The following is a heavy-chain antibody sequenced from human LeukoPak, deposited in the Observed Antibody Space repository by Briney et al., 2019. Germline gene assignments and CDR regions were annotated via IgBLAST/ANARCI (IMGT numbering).Heavy chain of an antibody. CDR1: GGSISSYY. J-gene: IGHJ4*02. CDR2: IYYSGST. Sequence: KPSETLSLTCTVSGGSISSYYWSWIRQPPGKGLEWIGYIYYSGSTNYNPSLKSRVTISVDTSKNQFSLKLCSVTAADTAVYYCARELAYGYMYFDYWGQGTLVTVSS. CDR3: ARELAYGYMYFDY. V-gene: IGHV4-59*01. D-gene: IGHD5-18*01.